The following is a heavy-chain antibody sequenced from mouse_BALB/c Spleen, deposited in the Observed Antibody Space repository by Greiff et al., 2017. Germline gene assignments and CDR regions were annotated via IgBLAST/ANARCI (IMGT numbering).Heavy chain of an antibody. V-gene: IGHV14-1*02. CDR2: IDPENGNT. D-gene: IGHD2-1*01. CDR3: AIYYGNYYFDY. Sequence: LQQSGAELVRPGALVKLSCKASGFNIKDYYMHWVKQRPEQGLEWIGWIDPENGNTIYDPKFQGKASITADTSSNTAYLQLSSLTSEDTAVYYCAIYYGNYYFDYWGQGTTLTVSS. J-gene: IGHJ2*01. CDR1: GFNIKDYY.